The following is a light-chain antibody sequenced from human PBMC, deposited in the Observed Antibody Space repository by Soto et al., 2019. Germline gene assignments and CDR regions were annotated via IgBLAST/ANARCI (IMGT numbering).Light chain of an antibody. V-gene: IGLV6-57*03. CDR3: QSYDTTNLV. CDR2: EDN. J-gene: IGLJ7*01. CDR1: SGSIASNY. Sequence: NFMLTQPHSASESPGKTVTISCTRSSGSIASNYVQWYQQRPGSAPTTVIYEDNRRPSGVPDRFSGSIDSSSNAASLTISGLKTEDEADYYCQSYDTTNLVFGGDTQLTVL.